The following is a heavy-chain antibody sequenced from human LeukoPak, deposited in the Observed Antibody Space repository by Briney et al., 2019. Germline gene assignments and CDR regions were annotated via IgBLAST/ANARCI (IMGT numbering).Heavy chain of an antibody. J-gene: IGHJ4*02. V-gene: IGHV4-34*01. CDR2: INHSGST. Sequence: SETLSLTCAVYGGSFSGYYWSWIRQPPGKGLEWIGEINHSGSTNYNPSLKSRVTISVDTSKNQFSLKLSSVTAADTAVYYCARGIATAGTDYWGQGTLVTVSS. D-gene: IGHD6-13*01. CDR3: ARGIATAGTDY. CDR1: GGSFSGYY.